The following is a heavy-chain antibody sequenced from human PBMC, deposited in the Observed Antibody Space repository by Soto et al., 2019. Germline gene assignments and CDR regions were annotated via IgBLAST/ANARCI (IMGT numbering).Heavy chain of an antibody. CDR3: SLPGVATITT. V-gene: IGHV3-73*01. Sequence: GGSLRLSCSASGFTFSGSAMHWVRQASGKGLEWVGLIRSKANNYATTYAASVKGRFTISRDDSRNTAYLQMNSLKTEDTAVYYCSLPGVATITTWGQGTLVTVSS. D-gene: IGHD5-12*01. CDR1: GFTFSGSA. J-gene: IGHJ4*02. CDR2: IRSKANNYAT.